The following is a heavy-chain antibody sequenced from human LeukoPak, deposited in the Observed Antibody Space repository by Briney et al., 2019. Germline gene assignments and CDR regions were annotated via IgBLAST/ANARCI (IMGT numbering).Heavy chain of an antibody. CDR1: GGSFSGYN. Sequence: SETLSLTCAVYGGSFSGYNWSWIRQPPGKGLEWIGEINHSGSTNYNPSLKSRVTISVDTSKNQFSLKLSSVTAADTAVYYCARQGGYPLTGYYYMDVWGKGTTVTISS. D-gene: IGHD2-15*01. CDR2: INHSGST. V-gene: IGHV4-34*01. CDR3: ARQGGYPLTGYYYMDV. J-gene: IGHJ6*03.